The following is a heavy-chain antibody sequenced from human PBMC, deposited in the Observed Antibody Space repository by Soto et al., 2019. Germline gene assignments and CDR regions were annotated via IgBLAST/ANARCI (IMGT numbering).Heavy chain of an antibody. J-gene: IGHJ2*01. CDR3: ARIIAAAGGRRYFDL. V-gene: IGHV3-11*05. Sequence: QVQLVESGGGLVKPGGSLRLSCAASGFTFSDYYMSWIRQAPGKGLEWVSYIHSSSSYTNYADSVKGRFTISRDNAKNSLYLQMNSLRAEDTAVYYCARIIAAAGGRRYFDLWGRGTLVTVSS. CDR2: IHSSSSYT. CDR1: GFTFSDYY. D-gene: IGHD6-13*01.